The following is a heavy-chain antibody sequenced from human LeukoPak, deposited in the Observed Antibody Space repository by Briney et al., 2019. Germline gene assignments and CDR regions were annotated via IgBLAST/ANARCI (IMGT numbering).Heavy chain of an antibody. V-gene: IGHV3-21*01. CDR3: ARVGELRWYYFDY. CDR2: ISSSSSYI. Sequence: GGSLRLSCAASGFTFSSYSMNWVRQAPGKGLEWVSSISSSSSYIYYADSVKGRFTISRDNAKNSLYLQMNSLRAEDTAVYYCARVGELRWYYFDYWGQGTLVTVSS. D-gene: IGHD1-26*01. J-gene: IGHJ4*02. CDR1: GFTFSSYS.